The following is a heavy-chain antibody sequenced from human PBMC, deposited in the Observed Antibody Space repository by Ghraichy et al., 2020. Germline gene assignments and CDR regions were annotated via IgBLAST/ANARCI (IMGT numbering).Heavy chain of an antibody. J-gene: IGHJ6*02. CDR2: IDHRATT. V-gene: IGHV4-34*01. CDR1: GGSFSDFY. CDR3: ATRLYYYYGIDV. Sequence: SETLSLTCDVSGGSFSDFYWSWIRQSPGRGLEWIGEIDHRATTYFNPSLNNRVTILVDGSKNQLSLNLTSVTAADTAVYYCATRLYYYYGIDVWGRGTTVTVSS.